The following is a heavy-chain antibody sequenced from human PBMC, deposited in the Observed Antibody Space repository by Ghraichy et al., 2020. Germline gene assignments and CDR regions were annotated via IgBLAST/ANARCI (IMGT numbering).Heavy chain of an antibody. V-gene: IGHV3-53*04. CDR2: LYRDGKT. D-gene: IGHD3-22*01. CDR3: ATASMIEHSFDY. Sequence: GSLRLSCTASGLIVSSNYMGWVRQAPGKGLDWVSVLYRDGKTFYGDSVRGRFTVSRHDSKNTLYLQMDSLRTEDTAVYYCATASMIEHSFDYWGQGTLVTVSS. CDR1: GLIVSSNY. J-gene: IGHJ4*02.